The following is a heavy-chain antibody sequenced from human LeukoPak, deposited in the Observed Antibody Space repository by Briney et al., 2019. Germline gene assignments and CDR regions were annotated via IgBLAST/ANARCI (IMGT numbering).Heavy chain of an antibody. CDR1: GYSFTSYW. D-gene: IGHD6-19*01. Sequence: GESLKISCKGSGYSFTSYWIGWVRQMPGKGLEWMGIIYPGDSDTRYSPSFQGQVTISADKSISTAYLQWSSLKASDTAMYYCARHMMSVAGKDGFDYWGQGTLVTVPS. V-gene: IGHV5-51*01. CDR2: IYPGDSDT. CDR3: ARHMMSVAGKDGFDY. J-gene: IGHJ4*02.